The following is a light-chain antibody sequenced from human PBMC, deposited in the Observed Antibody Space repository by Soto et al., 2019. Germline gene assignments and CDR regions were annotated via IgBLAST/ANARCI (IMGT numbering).Light chain of an antibody. Sequence: ESVLTQSPGTLSLSPGERSTLSCMAIQSVSSSYLAWYQQKPGKAPRLLIYGASSRATGIPERFSGSGSGTDFTLTISRLEPEDFEVYYCQPYNNWPLTFGGGTKVDIK. CDR1: QSVSSSY. J-gene: IGKJ4*01. V-gene: IGKV3-20*01. CDR3: QPYNNWPLT. CDR2: GAS.